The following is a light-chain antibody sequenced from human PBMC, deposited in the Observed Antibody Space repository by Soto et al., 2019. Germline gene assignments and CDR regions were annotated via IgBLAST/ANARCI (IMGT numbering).Light chain of an antibody. CDR3: QQTHRTPWT. CDR1: QSIGRY. Sequence: DIQMTQSPSSLSASVGDRVTITCRASQSIGRYLSWYQQQPGKAPKVLISVASTLQSGVPSRFSGSESETDFTLTISSLEPEDFATYYCQQTHRTPWTFGQGTKVEIK. CDR2: VAS. J-gene: IGKJ1*01. V-gene: IGKV1-39*01.